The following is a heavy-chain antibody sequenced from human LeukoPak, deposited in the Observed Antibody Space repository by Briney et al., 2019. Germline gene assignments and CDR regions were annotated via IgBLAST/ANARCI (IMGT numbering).Heavy chain of an antibody. Sequence: GGSLRLSCAASGFTFSSYWMSWVRQAPGKGPEWVANIKQDSGEIYYVDSVKGRFTISRDNAKNSLYLQMNSLRAEDTAVYYCAELGITMIGGVWGKGTTVTISS. J-gene: IGHJ6*04. CDR1: GFTFSSYW. V-gene: IGHV3-7*01. D-gene: IGHD3-10*02. CDR2: IKQDSGEI. CDR3: AELGITMIGGV.